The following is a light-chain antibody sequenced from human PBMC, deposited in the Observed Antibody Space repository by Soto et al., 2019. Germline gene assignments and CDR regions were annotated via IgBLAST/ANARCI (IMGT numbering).Light chain of an antibody. CDR1: SSDVGSYNL. CDR3: CSYAGSSTYV. V-gene: IGLV2-23*01. J-gene: IGLJ1*01. Sequence: QSALTQPASVSGSPGQSITISCTGTSSDVGSYNLVSWYQQHPGKAPMLMIYEGTKRPSGVSNRFSGSKSGNTAYLTISGLQAEDDADYYCCSYAGSSTYVFGTGTKLTVL. CDR2: EGT.